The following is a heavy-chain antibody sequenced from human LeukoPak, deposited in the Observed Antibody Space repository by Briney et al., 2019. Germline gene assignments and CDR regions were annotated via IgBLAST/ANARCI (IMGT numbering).Heavy chain of an antibody. J-gene: IGHJ6*02. CDR3: ARDLVISMVRGGYGMDV. V-gene: IGHV3-33*01. CDR2: IWYDGSNK. CDR1: GFSFSSYG. D-gene: IGHD3-10*01. Sequence: PGGSLSLSCAASGFSFSSYGMHWVRQAPGKGLEWGAGIWYDGSNKYYADSVKGRFTISRDDSKNTLSLQMSSLRVEDTAVYYCARDLVISMVRGGYGMDVWGQGTTVTVSS.